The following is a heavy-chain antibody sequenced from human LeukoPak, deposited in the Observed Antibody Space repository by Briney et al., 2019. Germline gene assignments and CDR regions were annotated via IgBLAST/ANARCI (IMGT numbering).Heavy chain of an antibody. Sequence: SETLSLTCTVSGGSISSYYWSWLRQPPGKGLEWIGYIYYSGSTNYNPSLKSRVTISVDTSKNQFSLKLSSVTAADTAVYYCARALGSSMVRGEALTSWGQGTLVTVSS. CDR1: GGSISSYY. CDR3: ARALGSSMVRGEALTS. CDR2: IYYSGST. D-gene: IGHD3-10*01. V-gene: IGHV4-59*01. J-gene: IGHJ4*02.